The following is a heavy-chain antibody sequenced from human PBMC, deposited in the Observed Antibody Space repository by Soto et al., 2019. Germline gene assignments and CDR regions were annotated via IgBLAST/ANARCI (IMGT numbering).Heavy chain of an antibody. CDR3: VKDPISPPPTAPDPYGMAV. V-gene: IGHV3-23*01. J-gene: IGHJ6*02. CDR1: GFTFSSYA. CDR2: ISGSAVST. Sequence: GGSLRLSCAASGFTFSSYAMSWVRQAPGKGLEWVSAISGSAVSTYYADSVKGRFTISRDNSKSTLYLQMNSLRADDTAVYYCVKDPISPPPTAPDPYGMAVWGQGTTVTVSS.